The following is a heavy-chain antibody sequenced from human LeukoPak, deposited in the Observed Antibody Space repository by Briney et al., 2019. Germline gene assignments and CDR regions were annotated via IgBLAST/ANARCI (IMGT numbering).Heavy chain of an antibody. CDR2: IRYDGSNK. Sequence: PGGSLRLSCAASGFTFSSYGMHWVRQAPGKGLEWVAFIRYDGSNKYYADSVKGRFTISRDNAKNSLYLQMNSLRAEDTAVYYCARAGGYDQSFDYWGQGTLVTVSS. CDR3: ARAGGYDQSFDY. CDR1: GFTFSSYG. D-gene: IGHD5-12*01. J-gene: IGHJ4*02. V-gene: IGHV3-30*02.